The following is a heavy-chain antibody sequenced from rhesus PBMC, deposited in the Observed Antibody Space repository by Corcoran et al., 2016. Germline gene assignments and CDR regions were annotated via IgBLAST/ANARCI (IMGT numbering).Heavy chain of an antibody. CDR3: AKWDRGSALH. J-gene: IGHJ4*01. D-gene: IGHD6-31*01. CDR1: GYPIRRNY. V-gene: IGHV4-147*01. Sequence: QVHLAGSGPGLGEPSETPALPRAGPGYPIRRNYWAWIRQPPGKGLEWSGYVYGTSGSTNCNPALKTRVTISTDTSKNQFSLKLNSVTAADTAVYYCAKWDRGSALHWGQGVLVTVSS. CDR2: VYGTSGST.